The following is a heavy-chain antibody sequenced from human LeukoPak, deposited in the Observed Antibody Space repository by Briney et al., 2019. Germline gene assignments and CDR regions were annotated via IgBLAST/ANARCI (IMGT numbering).Heavy chain of an antibody. CDR1: GYTFTSYD. CDR2: MNPNSGNT. Sequence: ASVKGSCKASGYTFTSYDINWVRQATGQGLEWMGWMNPNSGNTGYAQKFQGRVTMTRNTSISTAYMELSSLRSEDTAVYYCARDCSSTSCYPFPWGQGTLVTVSS. D-gene: IGHD2-2*01. CDR3: ARDCSSTSCYPFP. V-gene: IGHV1-8*01. J-gene: IGHJ5*02.